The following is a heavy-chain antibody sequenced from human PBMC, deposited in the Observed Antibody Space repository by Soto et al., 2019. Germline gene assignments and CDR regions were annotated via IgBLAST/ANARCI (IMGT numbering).Heavy chain of an antibody. D-gene: IGHD4-17*01. CDR2: INSDGSST. J-gene: IGHJ4*02. CDR1: GFTFSSYW. CDR3: AAEHDYGDYDVDY. V-gene: IGHV3-74*01. Sequence: PGGSLRLSCAASGFTFSSYWMHWVRQAPGKGLVWVSRINSDGSSTSYADSVKGRFTISRDNAKNTLYLQMNSLRAEDTAVYYCAAEHDYGDYDVDYWGQGTLVTVSS.